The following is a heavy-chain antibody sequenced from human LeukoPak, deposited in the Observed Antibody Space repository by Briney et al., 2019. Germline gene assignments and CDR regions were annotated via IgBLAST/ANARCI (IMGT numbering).Heavy chain of an antibody. CDR2: IYYSGST. Sequence: PSETLSLTCTVSGGSISSSSYYWGWIRQPPGKGLEWIGSIYYSGSTYYNPSLKSRVTISVDTSKNQFSLKLSSVTAADTAVHYCARSSGWYSNWFDPWGQGTLVTVSS. CDR1: GGSISSSSYY. J-gene: IGHJ5*02. D-gene: IGHD6-19*01. V-gene: IGHV4-39*01. CDR3: ARSSGWYSNWFDP.